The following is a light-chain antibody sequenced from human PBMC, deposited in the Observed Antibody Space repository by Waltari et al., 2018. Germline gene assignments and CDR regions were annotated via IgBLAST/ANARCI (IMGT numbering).Light chain of an antibody. CDR1: QILNNNY. CDR3: QHYGSSPYT. V-gene: IGKV3-20*01. J-gene: IGKJ2*01. Sequence: DTVLTQSPGTLSLSTGESVILSCRASQILNNNYLAWYQQKPGQAPALLIHGASRRATGVPERFSGSGSGTDFTLIISRLEVEDSAVYYCQHYGSSPYTFGRGTKLEIK. CDR2: GAS.